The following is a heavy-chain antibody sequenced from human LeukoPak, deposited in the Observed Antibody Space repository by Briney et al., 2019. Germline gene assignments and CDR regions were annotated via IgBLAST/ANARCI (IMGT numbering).Heavy chain of an antibody. Sequence: GGALRLSCAASGFTFSTYGMHWVRQAPGKGLEWVAVIWYDGSNKYYADSVRGRFTISRDNFKNTLYLQMNSLRAEDTAVYYCARDLEIGSSSYYFDYWGQGTLVTVSS. CDR3: ARDLEIGSSSYYFDY. J-gene: IGHJ4*02. CDR1: GFTFSTYG. D-gene: IGHD3-3*01. V-gene: IGHV3-33*01. CDR2: IWYDGSNK.